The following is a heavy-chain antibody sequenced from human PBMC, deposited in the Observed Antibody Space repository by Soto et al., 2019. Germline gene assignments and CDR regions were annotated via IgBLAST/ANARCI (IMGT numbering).Heavy chain of an antibody. CDR3: ARLGPESPHFDY. Sequence: EVQLVESGGGLVQPGGSLRLSCVASGFTFSVSGINWVRQAPGKGLEWVSHISSGGTTIYYADSVKGRFTISRDNAKNILYLQMNSLRADDTAVYYCARLGPESPHFDYWGQGTLVTVSS. CDR1: GFTFSVSG. CDR2: ISSGGTTI. V-gene: IGHV3-48*01. J-gene: IGHJ4*02.